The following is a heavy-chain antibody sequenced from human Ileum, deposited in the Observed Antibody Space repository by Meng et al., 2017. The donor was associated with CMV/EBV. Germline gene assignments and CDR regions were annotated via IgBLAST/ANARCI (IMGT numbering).Heavy chain of an antibody. CDR1: GGTFSTYA. CDR2: VIPFLSIA. J-gene: IGHJ4*02. D-gene: IGHD3-10*01. Sequence: KASGGTFSTYAITWVRQAPGQGLEWMGRVIPFLSIANYAQKFQGRVTITADKFTTTAYMELSSLRSEDTAVYYCARDRYYGSAAFDSWGQGTLVTVSS. CDR3: ARDRYYGSAAFDS. V-gene: IGHV1-69*04.